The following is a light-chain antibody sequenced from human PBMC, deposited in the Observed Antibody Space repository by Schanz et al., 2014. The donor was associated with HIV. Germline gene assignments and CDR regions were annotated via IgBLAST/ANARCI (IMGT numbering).Light chain of an antibody. J-gene: IGLJ3*02. CDR2: DNT. CDR3: QSFDSSLNGVV. CDR1: SSNIGAGYD. V-gene: IGLV1-40*01. Sequence: QSVLTQPPSASGTPGQRITISCTGSSSNIGAGYDVHWYQLLPGTAPKLLIFDNTNRPSGVPARFSGSKSASSASLAISGLQAEDEADYFCQSFDSSLNGVVFGGGTKLTVL.